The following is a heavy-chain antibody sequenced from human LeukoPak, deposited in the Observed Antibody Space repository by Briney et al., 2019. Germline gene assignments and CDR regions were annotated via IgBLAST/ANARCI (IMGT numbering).Heavy chain of an antibody. CDR1: GYTFTGYY. J-gene: IGHJ4*02. CDR3: ALSYGSGSYSFDY. Sequence: GASVKVSCKASGYTFTGYYMHRVRQAPGQGLEWMGWINPNSGGTNYAQKFQGRVTMTRDTSISTAYMELSRLRSDDTAVYYCALSYGSGSYSFDYWGQGTLVTVSS. V-gene: IGHV1-2*02. CDR2: INPNSGGT. D-gene: IGHD3-10*01.